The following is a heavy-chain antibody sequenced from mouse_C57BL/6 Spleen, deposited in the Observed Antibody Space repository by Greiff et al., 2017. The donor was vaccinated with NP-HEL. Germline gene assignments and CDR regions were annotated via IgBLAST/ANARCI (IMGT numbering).Heavy chain of an antibody. Sequence: DVKLVESGGDLVKPGGSLKLSCAASGFTFSSYGMSWVRQTPDKRLEWVATISSGGSYTYYPDSVKGRFTISRDNAKNTLYLQMSSLKSEDTAMYYCARLGAAQATGFAYWGQGTLVTVSA. D-gene: IGHD3-2*02. V-gene: IGHV5-6*02. CDR3: ARLGAAQATGFAY. CDR1: GFTFSSYG. J-gene: IGHJ3*01. CDR2: ISSGGSYT.